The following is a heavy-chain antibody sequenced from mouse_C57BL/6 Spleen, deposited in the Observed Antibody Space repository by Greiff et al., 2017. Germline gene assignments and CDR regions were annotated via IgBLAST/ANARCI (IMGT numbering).Heavy chain of an antibody. Sequence: QVQLQQSGAELMKPGASVKLSCKATGYTFTGYWIEWVKQRPGHGLEWIGEIVPGSGTTNYNEKFKGKATFTADTSSNTAYMQLSRLTTEDSAIYSCSRRGLEAWFAYWGQGTPVTVSA. CDR1: GYTFTGYW. CDR2: IVPGSGTT. V-gene: IGHV1-9*01. J-gene: IGHJ3*01. D-gene: IGHD3-3*01. CDR3: SRRGLEAWFAY.